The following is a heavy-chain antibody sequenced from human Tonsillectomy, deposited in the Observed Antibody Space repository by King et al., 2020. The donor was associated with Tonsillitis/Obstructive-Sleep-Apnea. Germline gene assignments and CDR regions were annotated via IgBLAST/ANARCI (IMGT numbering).Heavy chain of an antibody. CDR1: GFTFSSFE. Sequence: VQLVESGGGLVQTGGSLRLSCAASGFTFSSFEVIWVRQAPGKGLEWVSYISSSGSIIYYADSVKGRFTISRDNAKNSLYLQMNSLRAEDTAVYYCARGTPPIAAIFSYYYGLDVWGQGTTVTVSS. J-gene: IGHJ6*02. D-gene: IGHD3-3*01. CDR2: ISSSGSII. CDR3: ARGTPPIAAIFSYYYGLDV. V-gene: IGHV3-48*03.